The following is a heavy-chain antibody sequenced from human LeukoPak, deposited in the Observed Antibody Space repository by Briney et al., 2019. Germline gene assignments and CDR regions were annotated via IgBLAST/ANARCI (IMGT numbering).Heavy chain of an antibody. CDR3: ARAPVQSRIDY. Sequence: PGGSLRLSCAASGFTFSSYDMHWVRQATGKGLEWVSAIGTAGDTYYPGSVKGRFTISRENAKNSLYLQMNSLRAGDTAVYYCARAPVQSRIDYWGQGTLVTVSS. J-gene: IGHJ4*02. V-gene: IGHV3-13*01. CDR1: GFTFSSYD. CDR2: IGTAGDT.